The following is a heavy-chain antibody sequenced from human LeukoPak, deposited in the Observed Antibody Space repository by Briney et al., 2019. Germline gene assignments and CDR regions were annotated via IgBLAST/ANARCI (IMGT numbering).Heavy chain of an antibody. CDR1: GFTFSSYA. CDR2: TSGSDGTT. J-gene: IGHJ4*02. D-gene: IGHD5-12*01. V-gene: IGHV3-23*01. Sequence: GGSLRLSCAASGFTFSSYAMSWVRQAPGKGLEWVSATSGSDGTTYYADSVKGRFTISRDNSKNTLYLQMNSLRAEDTAVYYCARDRGYSGYDYPFDYWGQGTLVTVSS. CDR3: ARDRGYSGYDYPFDY.